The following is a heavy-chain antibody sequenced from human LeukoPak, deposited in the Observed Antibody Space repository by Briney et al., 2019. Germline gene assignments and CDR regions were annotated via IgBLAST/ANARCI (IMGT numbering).Heavy chain of an antibody. J-gene: IGHJ2*01. CDR1: GYTLTELS. D-gene: IGHD2-8*01. Sequence: GASVKVSCKVSGYTLTELSMHWVRQAPGKGLEWMGGFDPEDGETIYAQKFQGRVTMTEDTSTDTAYMELSSLRSEDTAVYYCATAEDSCTNGVCPYWDFDLWGRGTLVTVSS. V-gene: IGHV1-24*01. CDR2: FDPEDGET. CDR3: ATAEDSCTNGVCPYWDFDL.